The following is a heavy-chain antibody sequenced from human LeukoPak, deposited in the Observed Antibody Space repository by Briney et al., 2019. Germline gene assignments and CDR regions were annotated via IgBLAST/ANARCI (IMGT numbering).Heavy chain of an antibody. Sequence: GGSRSLSVAALGSTFSAYSMNWVRQAQGKGLEWVSSISGSGTYIYYADSLKGRFTISRDNAKNSLYLQMNSLRAEDTAVYYCAELGITMIGGVWGKGTTVTISS. D-gene: IGHD3-10*02. V-gene: IGHV3-21*01. CDR1: GSTFSAYS. CDR2: ISGSGTYI. J-gene: IGHJ6*04. CDR3: AELGITMIGGV.